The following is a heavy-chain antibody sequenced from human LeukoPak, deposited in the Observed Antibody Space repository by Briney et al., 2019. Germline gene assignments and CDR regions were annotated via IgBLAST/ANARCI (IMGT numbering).Heavy chain of an antibody. D-gene: IGHD2-2*01. CDR2: INPNSGGT. V-gene: IGHV1-2*02. Sequence: GASVKVSCKASGYTFINYGITWVRQAPGQGLEWMGWINPNSGGTNYAQKFQGRVTMTRDTSISTAYMELSRLRSDDTAVYYCARDYEGYRSSTSCSWFDPWGQGTLVTVSS. CDR1: GYTFINYG. J-gene: IGHJ5*02. CDR3: ARDYEGYRSSTSCSWFDP.